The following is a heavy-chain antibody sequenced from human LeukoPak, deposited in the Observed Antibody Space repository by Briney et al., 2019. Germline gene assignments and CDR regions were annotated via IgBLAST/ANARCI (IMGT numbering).Heavy chain of an antibody. CDR3: ARVRGGYSYGYDYRGV. D-gene: IGHD5-18*01. V-gene: IGHV1-46*01. CDR2: INPSGGST. J-gene: IGHJ6*03. CDR1: GYTFTSYY. Sequence: ASVKVSCKASGYTFTSYYMHWVRQAPGQGLEWMGIINPSGGSTSYAQKFQGRVTVTKDMSTSTVYMELSSLRFEDAAVYYCARVRGGYSYGYDYRGVWGKGTTVTGSS.